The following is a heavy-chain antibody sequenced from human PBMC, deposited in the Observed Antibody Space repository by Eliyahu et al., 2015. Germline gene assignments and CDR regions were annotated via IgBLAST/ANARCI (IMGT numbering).Heavy chain of an antibody. CDR3: ARGSSYYDSSGYTIGDY. CDR1: GXTFXXXX. D-gene: IGHD3-22*01. V-gene: IGHV3-21*01. CDR2: ISSSSSYI. J-gene: IGHJ4*02. Sequence: EVQLVESGGGLVKPGGSLXLSCAASGXTFXXXXMNWVRQAPGKGLGWVSSISSSSSYIYYADSVKGRFTISRDNAKNSLYLQMNSLRAEDTAVYYCARGSSYYDSSGYTIGDYWGQGTLVTVSS.